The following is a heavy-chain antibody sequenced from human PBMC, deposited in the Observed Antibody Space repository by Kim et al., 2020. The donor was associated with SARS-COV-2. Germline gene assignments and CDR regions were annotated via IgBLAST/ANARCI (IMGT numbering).Heavy chain of an antibody. CDR2: IKSKSHGGTI. CDR3: TGFGEGF. Sequence: GGSLRLSCAASGFTFSDAWMSWVRQAPGKGLEWVGLIKSKSHGGTIYYAAPVRGRFTISRDDSKNTLSLQMNSLKIEDTAMYYCTGFGEGFWGQGTLVT. J-gene: IGHJ4*02. CDR1: GFTFSDAW. V-gene: IGHV3-15*06. D-gene: IGHD3-10*01.